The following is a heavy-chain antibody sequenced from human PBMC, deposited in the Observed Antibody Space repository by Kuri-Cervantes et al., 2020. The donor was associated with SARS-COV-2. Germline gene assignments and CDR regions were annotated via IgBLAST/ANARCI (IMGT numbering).Heavy chain of an antibody. D-gene: IGHD2-15*01. Sequence: GESLKISCAASGFTFSSYGMHWVRQAPGKGLEWVAVIWYDGSNKYYADSVKGRFTISRDNSKNTLYLQMNRLRAEDTAVYYCARDPVVVAAADWYGMDVWGQGTTVTVSS. CDR1: GFTFSSYG. CDR2: IWYDGSNK. J-gene: IGHJ6*02. CDR3: ARDPVVVAAADWYGMDV. V-gene: IGHV3-33*08.